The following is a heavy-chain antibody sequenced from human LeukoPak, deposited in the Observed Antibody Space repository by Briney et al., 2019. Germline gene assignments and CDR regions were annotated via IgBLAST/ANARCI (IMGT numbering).Heavy chain of an antibody. Sequence: SETLSLICTVSGGSVSSYSWSWIRQPAGKGLEYIGRFYPSGATNYNPSLKSRVTMSVDTSNNQFSLKLSSVTAADTAVYFCARQYSSGWQYFDCWGQGTLVTVSS. CDR2: FYPSGAT. CDR1: GGSVSSYS. J-gene: IGHJ4*02. V-gene: IGHV4-4*07. CDR3: ARQYSSGWQYFDC. D-gene: IGHD6-19*01.